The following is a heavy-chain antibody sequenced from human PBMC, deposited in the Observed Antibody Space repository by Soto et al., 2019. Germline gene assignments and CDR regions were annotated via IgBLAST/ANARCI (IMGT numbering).Heavy chain of an antibody. CDR2: MSYDGSDT. J-gene: IGHJ4*02. Sequence: QVQLVESGGGVVQPGRSLRLSCVGSGFILSSNSMHWVRQTPGKGLEWVAFMSYDGSDTFYADSVKGRFTISRDNSKNTLFLHMSNLRAEDTAMYYCTIVRVADSALDHWGQGTLVTVSS. CDR1: GFILSSNS. D-gene: IGHD3-10*02. V-gene: IGHV3-30*03. CDR3: TIVRVADSALDH.